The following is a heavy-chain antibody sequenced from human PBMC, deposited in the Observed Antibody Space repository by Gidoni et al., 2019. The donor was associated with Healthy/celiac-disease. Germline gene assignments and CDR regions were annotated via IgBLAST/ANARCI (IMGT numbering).Heavy chain of an antibody. D-gene: IGHD3-10*01. CDR3: ARSLRLRLLDGSGSPQGNYYYYYGMDV. CDR1: GFTFSSYA. Sequence: EVQLLESGGGLVQPGGSLRLSCAASGFTFSSYAMSWVRQAPGKGLEWVSAISGSGGSTYYADSVKGRFTISRDNSKNTLYLQMNSLRAEDTAVYYCARSLRLRLLDGSGSPQGNYYYYYGMDVWGQGTTVTVSS. V-gene: IGHV3-23*01. CDR2: ISGSGGST. J-gene: IGHJ6*02.